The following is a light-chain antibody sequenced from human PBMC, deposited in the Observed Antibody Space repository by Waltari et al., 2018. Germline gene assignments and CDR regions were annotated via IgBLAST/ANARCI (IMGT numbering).Light chain of an antibody. CDR2: DVY. CDR3: SSYTSSGVV. J-gene: IGLJ2*01. Sequence: QSALTQPASVSGSPGQAIIISCTGTGSDVGGYDYVSWYQQYPGKAPRLIIYDVYNPPSALSTPFSGSNSDNTASLTLSGLQAEDESVYYCSSYTSSGVVFGGGTKLTVL. V-gene: IGLV2-14*01. CDR1: GSDVGGYDY.